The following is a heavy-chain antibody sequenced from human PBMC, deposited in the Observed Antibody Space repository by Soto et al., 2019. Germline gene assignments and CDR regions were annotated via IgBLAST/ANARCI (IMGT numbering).Heavy chain of an antibody. J-gene: IGHJ6*02. D-gene: IGHD3-3*01. Sequence: QVQLVQSGAEVKKPGASVKGSCKASGYTFTSYYMHWVRQAPGQGLEWMGIINPSGGSTSYAQRFPGAGTMARAHSTSTVYRRLSGLRSGDASVYYCAREFRCAYAFWCGYYGSGMDVWGQGTTVTVSS. CDR3: AREFRCAYAFWCGYYGSGMDV. CDR1: GYTFTSYY. V-gene: IGHV1-46*01. CDR2: INPSGGST.